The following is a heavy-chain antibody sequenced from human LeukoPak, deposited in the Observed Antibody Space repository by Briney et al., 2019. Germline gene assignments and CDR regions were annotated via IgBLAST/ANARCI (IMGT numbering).Heavy chain of an antibody. CDR1: GFTFSSYG. CDR3: ARRAGAYSHPYDY. CDR2: ISYDGSNK. J-gene: IGHJ4*02. Sequence: GGSLRLSCAASGFTFSSYGMSWVRQAPGKGLEWVAVISYDGSNKYYADSVKGRFTISRDNSKNTLYLQMNSLRADDTAVYYCARRAGAYSHPYDYWGQGTVVTVSS. D-gene: IGHD4/OR15-4a*01. V-gene: IGHV3-30*03.